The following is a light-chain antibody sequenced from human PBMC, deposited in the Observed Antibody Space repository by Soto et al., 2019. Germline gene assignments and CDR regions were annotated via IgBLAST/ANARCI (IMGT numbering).Light chain of an antibody. CDR2: DVS. CDR3: GSYTSSSHGV. CDR1: SSDVGGYNY. V-gene: IGLV2-14*01. Sequence: QSALTQPASVSGSPGQSITISCTGTSSDVGGYNYVSWYQQHPGKAPKLMIYDVSNRPSGVSNRFSGSKSGNTASLTISGLQAEDEADYYCGSYTSSSHGVFGGGTKLTVL. J-gene: IGLJ3*02.